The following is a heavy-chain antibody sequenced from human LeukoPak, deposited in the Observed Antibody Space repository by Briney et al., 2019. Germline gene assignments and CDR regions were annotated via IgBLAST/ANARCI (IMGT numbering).Heavy chain of an antibody. Sequence: EASVKVSCKASGGTFSSYAISWVRQAPGQGLEWMGGIIPIFGTANYAQKFRGRVTITADKSTSTAYMELSSLRSEDTAVYYCARDPGVAGYDYWGQGTLVTVSS. D-gene: IGHD6-19*01. CDR3: ARDPGVAGYDY. CDR2: IIPIFGTA. J-gene: IGHJ4*02. V-gene: IGHV1-69*06. CDR1: GGTFSSYA.